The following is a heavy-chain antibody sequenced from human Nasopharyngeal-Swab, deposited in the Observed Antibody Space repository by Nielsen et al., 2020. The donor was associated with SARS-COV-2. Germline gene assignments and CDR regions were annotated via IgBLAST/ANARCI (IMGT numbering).Heavy chain of an antibody. D-gene: IGHD2-15*01. CDR2: VYYTGST. J-gene: IGHJ6*02. CDR1: GGSIRSYY. V-gene: IGHV4-59*01. CDR3: ARDTPNYGMDV. Sequence: ESLKISCTVSGGSIRSYYWSWIRQSPGKEPDWIGNVYYTGSTQYNPSLKSRVTVSIDTSDNQFSLKLSSVTAADTAVYYCARDTPNYGMDVWGQGTSVTVSS.